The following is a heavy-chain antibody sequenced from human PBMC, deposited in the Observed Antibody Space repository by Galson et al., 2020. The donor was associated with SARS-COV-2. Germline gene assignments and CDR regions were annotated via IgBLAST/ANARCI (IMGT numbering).Heavy chain of an antibody. J-gene: IGHJ3*02. CDR3: AKDRVWFGELKDAFDI. CDR2: IWYDGSNK. D-gene: IGHD3-10*01. V-gene: IGHV3-33*06. CDR1: GFTFSSYG. Sequence: LSLTCAASGFTFSSYGMHWVRQAPGKGLEWVAVIWYDGSNKYYADSVKGRFTISRDNSKNTLYLQMNSLRAEDTAVYYCAKDRVWFGELKDAFDIWGQGTMVTVSS.